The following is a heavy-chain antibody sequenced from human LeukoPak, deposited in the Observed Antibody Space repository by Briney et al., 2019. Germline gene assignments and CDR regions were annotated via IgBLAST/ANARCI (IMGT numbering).Heavy chain of an antibody. CDR2: INPNSGGT. D-gene: IGHD3-22*01. CDR1: GYTFTGYY. Sequence: ASVKVSCKASGYTFTGYYMHWVRQAPGQGLERMGWINPNSGGTNYAQKFQGRVTMTRDTSISTAYMELSRLRSDDTAVYYCASVYYYDSSGYSPFDYWGQGTLVTVSS. J-gene: IGHJ4*02. CDR3: ASVYYYDSSGYSPFDY. V-gene: IGHV1-2*02.